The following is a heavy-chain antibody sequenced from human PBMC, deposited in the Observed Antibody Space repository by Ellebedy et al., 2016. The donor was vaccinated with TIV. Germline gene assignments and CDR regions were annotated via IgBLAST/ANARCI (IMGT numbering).Heavy chain of an antibody. CDR3: ARGVCAGENCVGWVDY. V-gene: IGHV4-34*01. CDR2: INHSGST. J-gene: IGHJ4*02. Sequence: MPSETLSLTCPVYGGSFSTYYWSWIRQPPGKGLEWLWDINHSGSTNYNPSLMSRLTISVDTSKNQFSLRRTSVTAADTAVYYCARGVCAGENCVGWVDYWGQGTLVTVSS. CDR1: GGSFSTYY. D-gene: IGHD2-21*01.